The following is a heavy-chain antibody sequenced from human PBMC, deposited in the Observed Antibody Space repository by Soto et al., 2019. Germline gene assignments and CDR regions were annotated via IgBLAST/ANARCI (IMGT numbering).Heavy chain of an antibody. Sequence: GGSLRLSCAASGFTFSSYGMHWVRQAPGKGLEWVSAISGSGGSTYYADSVKGRFTISRDNSKNTLYLQMNSLRAEDTAVYYCAKTLLWFGELFSYYYYGMDVWGQGTTVTVSS. D-gene: IGHD3-10*01. CDR2: ISGSGGST. V-gene: IGHV3-23*01. CDR3: AKTLLWFGELFSYYYYGMDV. J-gene: IGHJ6*02. CDR1: GFTFSSYG.